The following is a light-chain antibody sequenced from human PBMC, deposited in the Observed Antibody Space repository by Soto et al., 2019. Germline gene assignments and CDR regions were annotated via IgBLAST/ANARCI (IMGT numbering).Light chain of an antibody. J-gene: IGKJ1*01. CDR3: QQYGSSPYT. V-gene: IGKV3-20*01. CDR2: GAS. CDR1: QSVSSSY. Sequence: EIVLTQSPGTLSLSPGERATISCRASQSVSSSYLAWYQQKPGQATRLLIYGASRRATGTPERCSGSGSGTDVTLTISRLEPEDVAVYCCQQYGSSPYTFGQGTKVEIK.